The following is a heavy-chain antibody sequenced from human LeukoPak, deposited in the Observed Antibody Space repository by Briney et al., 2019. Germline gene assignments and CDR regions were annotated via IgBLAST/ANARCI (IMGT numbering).Heavy chain of an antibody. Sequence: GGSLRLSCAASGFTLSSHDVHWVRQVPGKGLEWISAINVARNTYYSDSVKGRFSVSRDNAKNSVHLQMTSLRAGDTAVHHCAREPDVYGSWYFDLWGRGTQVTVSS. CDR2: INVARNT. D-gene: IGHD2-8*01. J-gene: IGHJ2*01. CDR1: GFTLSSHD. V-gene: IGHV3-13*01. CDR3: AREPDVYGSWYFDL.